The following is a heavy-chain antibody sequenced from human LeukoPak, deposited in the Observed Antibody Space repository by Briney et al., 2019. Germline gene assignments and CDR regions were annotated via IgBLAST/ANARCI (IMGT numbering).Heavy chain of an antibody. V-gene: IGHV3-7*01. D-gene: IGHD2-2*01. J-gene: IGHJ4*02. Sequence: GGSLRLSCAASGFTFRSYWMSWVRQAPGKGLKWVANIKQDGSEKYYVDSVKGRFTISRDNAKNSLYLQMNSLRAEDTAVYYCSGSTSRVDYWGQGTLVTVSP. CDR3: SGSTSRVDY. CDR2: IKQDGSEK. CDR1: GFTFRSYW.